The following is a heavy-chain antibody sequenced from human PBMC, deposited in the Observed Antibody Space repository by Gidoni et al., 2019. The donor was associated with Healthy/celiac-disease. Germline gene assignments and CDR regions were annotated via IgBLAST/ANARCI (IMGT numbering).Heavy chain of an antibody. CDR3: AKDSGSYR. J-gene: IGHJ4*02. D-gene: IGHD1-26*01. V-gene: IGHV3-30*18. CDR2: ISYDGSNK. Sequence: VQLVESGGGVVQPGRSLRLSCAASGFTFSSYGMHWVRQAPGKGLEWVAVISYDGSNKYYADSVKGRFTISRDNSKNTLYLQMNSLRAEDTAVYYCAKDSGSYRGGQGTLVTVSS. CDR1: GFTFSSYG.